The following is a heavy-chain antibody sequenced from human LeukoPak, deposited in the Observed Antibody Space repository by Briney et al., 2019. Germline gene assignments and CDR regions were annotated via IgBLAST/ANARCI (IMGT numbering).Heavy chain of an antibody. V-gene: IGHV3-30*18. CDR3: AKDIDSSWYAEYFQH. Sequence: GGSLRLSCAASGFTFSSYGMHWVRQAPGKGLEWVAVISYDGSNKGYADSVKGRFTLSRDNSKNTLYLHMNSLRTEDTALYYCAKDIDSSWYAEYFQHWGQGTLVTVSS. D-gene: IGHD6-13*01. CDR1: GFTFSSYG. J-gene: IGHJ1*01. CDR2: ISYDGSNK.